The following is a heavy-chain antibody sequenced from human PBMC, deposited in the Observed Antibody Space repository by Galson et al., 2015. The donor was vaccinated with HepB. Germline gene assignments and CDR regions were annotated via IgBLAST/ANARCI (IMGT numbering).Heavy chain of an antibody. Sequence: ETLSLTCTVSGGSISSSSYYWGWIRQPPGKGLEWIGSIYYSGSTYYNPSLKSRVTISVDTSKNRFSLKLSSVTAADTAVYYCARHKVIAVDGGIYYFDYWGQGTLVTVSS. V-gene: IGHV4-39*01. J-gene: IGHJ4*02. CDR2: IYYSGST. D-gene: IGHD6-19*01. CDR1: GGSISSSSYY. CDR3: ARHKVIAVDGGIYYFDY.